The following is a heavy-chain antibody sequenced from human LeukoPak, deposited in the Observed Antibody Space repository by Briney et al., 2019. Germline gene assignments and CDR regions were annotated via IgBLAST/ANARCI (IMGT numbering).Heavy chain of an antibody. J-gene: IGHJ4*02. CDR2: ISGDGYST. D-gene: IGHD3-3*01. Sequence: GGSLRLSCAASGFTFSSYAMSWVRQAPWKGLEWVSTISGDGYSTFYADSVKGRFTISRDNAKNSLYLQMNSLRAEDMALYYCAKSSNPRYYDFWSGYPYYFDYWGQGTLVTVSS. CDR3: AKSSNPRYYDFWSGYPYYFDY. V-gene: IGHV3-23*01. CDR1: GFTFSSYA.